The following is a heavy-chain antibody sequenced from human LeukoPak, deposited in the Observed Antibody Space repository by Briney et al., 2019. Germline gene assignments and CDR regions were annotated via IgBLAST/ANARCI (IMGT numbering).Heavy chain of an antibody. CDR2: IYWDDDK. Sequence: SGPTLVKPTQTLTLTRTFSGFSLSTSGVGVGWIRQPPGKALEWLALIYWDDDKRYSPSLKSRLTITKDTSKNQVVLTVTNMDPVDRATYYCAQRRVSSWYFDAFDIWGQGTMVTVSS. CDR1: GFSLSTSGVG. CDR3: AQRRVSSWYFDAFDI. V-gene: IGHV2-5*02. J-gene: IGHJ3*02. D-gene: IGHD6-13*01.